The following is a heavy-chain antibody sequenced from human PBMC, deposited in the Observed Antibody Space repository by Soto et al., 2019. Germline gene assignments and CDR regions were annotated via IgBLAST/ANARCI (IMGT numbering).Heavy chain of an antibody. V-gene: IGHV1-2*02. D-gene: IGHD5-12*01. CDR1: GYLFTAYY. CDR3: ARDWGENSGYV. CDR2: INPNNGRT. J-gene: IGHJ4*02. Sequence: QVQLVQSGAEVKKPEASVKVSCRASGYLFTAYYMHWVRQAPGQGLEWMGWINPNNGRTKNSPKFQGRVTMTRDTSVTTFYMEVTWLTSDDTAVYYCARDWGENSGYVWGQGTRVTVSS.